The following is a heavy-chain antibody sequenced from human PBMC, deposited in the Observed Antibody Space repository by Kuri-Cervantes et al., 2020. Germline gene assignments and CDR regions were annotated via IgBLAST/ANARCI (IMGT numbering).Heavy chain of an antibody. V-gene: IGHV4-59*10. J-gene: IGHJ4*02. CDR2: IYTSGST. CDR3: ATTADSSGYYLNFDY. CDR1: GGSFSGYY. D-gene: IGHD3-22*01. Sequence: SETLSLTCAVYGGSFSGYYWSWIRQPAGKGLEWIGRIYTSGSTSYNPSLKSRVTISVDKSKNQFSLKLSSVTAADTAVYYCATTADSSGYYLNFDYWGQGTLVTVSS.